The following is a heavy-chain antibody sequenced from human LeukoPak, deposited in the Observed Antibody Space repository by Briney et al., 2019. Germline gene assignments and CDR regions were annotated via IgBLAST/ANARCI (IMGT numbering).Heavy chain of an antibody. Sequence: GGSLRLSCVASGFSFNSYWMSWVRQTPGKGLEWVANIKQEGSARYYVDSVTGRFTISRDNAMNSLYLQMNSLRVEDTAVYYCARSMITFSTWGQGTLVTVSS. CDR1: GFSFNSYW. V-gene: IGHV3-7*01. D-gene: IGHD3-16*01. J-gene: IGHJ5*02. CDR2: IKQEGSAR. CDR3: ARSMITFST.